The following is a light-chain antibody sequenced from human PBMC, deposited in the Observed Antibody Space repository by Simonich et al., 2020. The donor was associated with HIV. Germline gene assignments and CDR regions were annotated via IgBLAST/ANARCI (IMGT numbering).Light chain of an antibody. Sequence: DIVMTQSPDSLAVSLGERATINCKSSQSFLSNSTNKNYLSWSQQKPGQPPKVLIYLASTRESGVPDRFRGSGSGTEFTLTISSLQAEDVAIYYCQQYYSAPLTFGGGTKVEIK. CDR2: LAS. CDR1: QSFLSNSTNKNY. V-gene: IGKV4-1*01. J-gene: IGKJ4*01. CDR3: QQYYSAPLT.